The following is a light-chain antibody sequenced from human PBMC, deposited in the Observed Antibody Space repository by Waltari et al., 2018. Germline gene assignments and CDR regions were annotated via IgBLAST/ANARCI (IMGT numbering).Light chain of an antibody. Sequence: SSGLTQPPSMSVSPGLPARNTCPGAALSQQFVHWYQQKPGQAPVMVIFKDSTRPSEIPGRFSGSTSGTTGTLTISGVQAEDEADYYCQSADTTDYVLFGGGTSLTVL. CDR2: KDS. J-gene: IGLJ2*01. CDR3: QSADTTDYVL. CDR1: ALSQQF. V-gene: IGLV3-25*03.